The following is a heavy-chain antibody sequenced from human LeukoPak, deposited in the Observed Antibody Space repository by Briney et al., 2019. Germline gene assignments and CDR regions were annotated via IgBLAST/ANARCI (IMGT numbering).Heavy chain of an antibody. CDR2: INPNSGGT. CDR3: ARGYCSGGTCYLVENWFDP. V-gene: IGHV1-2*06. D-gene: IGHD2-15*01. CDR1: GYTFTGYY. J-gene: IGHJ5*02. Sequence: ASVKVSCKASGYTFTGYYMYWVRQAPGQGLEWMGRINPNSGGTDYAQNFQGRVTMTRDTSISTAYMELSRLRSDDTAVYYCARGYCSGGTCYLVENWFDPWGQEPWSPSPQ.